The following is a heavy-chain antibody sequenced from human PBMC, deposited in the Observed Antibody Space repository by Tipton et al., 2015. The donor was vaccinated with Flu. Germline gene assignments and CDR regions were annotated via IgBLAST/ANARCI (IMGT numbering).Heavy chain of an antibody. Sequence: TLSLTCSASGGSVSSGHYYWSWIRQPPRKGLEWIGNIYYSGSTNYNPSLKSRVTISLDTSKNHFSLKLSSVTAADTAVYYCARDCDTAMVYSYYGMDVWGQGTTVTVSS. CDR2: IYYSGST. CDR1: GGSVSSGHYY. V-gene: IGHV4-61*03. D-gene: IGHD5-18*01. J-gene: IGHJ6*02. CDR3: ARDCDTAMVYSYYGMDV.